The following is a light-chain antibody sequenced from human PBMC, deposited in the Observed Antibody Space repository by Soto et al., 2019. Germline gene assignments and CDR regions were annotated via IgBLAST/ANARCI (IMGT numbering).Light chain of an antibody. Sequence: ESVLTQSPGTLSLSPGDRATLSCRASQSVRSGHLAWYQQKPGQAPRLVIYDASTRATGIPDRFSGGGSGTDFTLTISRVEPEDFAIYYCQPYNNWPLTFGGGTKVESK. CDR3: QPYNNWPLT. V-gene: IGKV3D-20*02. J-gene: IGKJ4*01. CDR1: QSVRSGH. CDR2: DAS.